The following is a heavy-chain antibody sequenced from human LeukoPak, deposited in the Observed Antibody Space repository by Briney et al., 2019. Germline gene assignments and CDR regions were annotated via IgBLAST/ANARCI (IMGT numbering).Heavy chain of an antibody. V-gene: IGHV1-24*01. Sequence: GASVKVSFKVSGYILTELSLHWVRQAPGKGLEWMGRFDPEDGETIYARKFQGRVTMTEDTSTDTAYMELSSLRSEDTAVYFCAVSLTTGGYYGMDVWGQGTTVTVSS. CDR3: AVSLTTGGYYGMDV. J-gene: IGHJ6*02. CDR1: GYILTELS. D-gene: IGHD1-1*01. CDR2: FDPEDGET.